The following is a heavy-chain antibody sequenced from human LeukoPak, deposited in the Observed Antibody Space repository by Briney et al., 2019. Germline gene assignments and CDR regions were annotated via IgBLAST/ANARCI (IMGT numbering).Heavy chain of an antibody. D-gene: IGHD1-26*01. V-gene: IGHV4-59*01. Sequence: SETLSLTCTVSGGPISSYYWSWIRQPPGKGLEWIGYIYYSGSTNYNPSLKSRVTISVDTSKNQFSLKLSSVTAADTAVYYCARSDLYERGIFDYWGQGTLVTVSS. J-gene: IGHJ4*02. CDR2: IYYSGST. CDR1: GGPISSYY. CDR3: ARSDLYERGIFDY.